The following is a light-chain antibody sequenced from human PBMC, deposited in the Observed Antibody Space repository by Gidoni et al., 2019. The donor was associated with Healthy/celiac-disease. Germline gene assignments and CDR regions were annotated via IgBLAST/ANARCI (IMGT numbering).Light chain of an antibody. Sequence: ILLPQSPGPLSLSPGATATLSCRTSQSVSSSYLAWYQQKPGQAPRLLIYGASSRATGIPDRFSGSGSGTDFTLTISRLESEDFAVYYCQQYGSSLTWTFGQGTKLEIK. V-gene: IGKV3-20*01. J-gene: IGKJ1*01. CDR1: QSVSSSY. CDR2: GAS. CDR3: QQYGSSLTWT.